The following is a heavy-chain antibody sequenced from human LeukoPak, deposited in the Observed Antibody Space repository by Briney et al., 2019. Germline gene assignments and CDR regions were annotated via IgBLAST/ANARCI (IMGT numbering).Heavy chain of an antibody. CDR3: ARDKHYYDSSNYV. CDR2: INWNGGTT. Sequence: RGSLRLSCVASGFTFNDYGMSWVRQGPGKGLEWVSGINWNGGTTGYADSVKGRFTISRDNAKNSLYLQMNSLRAEDTALYYCARDKHYYDSSNYVWGQGTLVTVSS. CDR1: GFTFNDYG. V-gene: IGHV3-20*04. J-gene: IGHJ4*02. D-gene: IGHD3-22*01.